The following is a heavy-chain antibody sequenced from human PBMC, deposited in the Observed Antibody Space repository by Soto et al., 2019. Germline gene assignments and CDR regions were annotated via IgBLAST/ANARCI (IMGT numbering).Heavy chain of an antibody. CDR1: GFTFSSYA. CDR3: ARELYLDHIAVGPFDY. V-gene: IGHV3-30-3*01. J-gene: IGHJ4*02. CDR2: ISYDGSNK. D-gene: IGHD6-19*01. Sequence: QVQLVESGGGVVQPGRSLRLSCAASGFTFSSYAMHWVRQAPGKGLEWVAVISYDGSNKYYADSVKGRFTISRDNSKNTLYLQMNSLRAEDTAVYYCARELYLDHIAVGPFDYWGQGTLVTVSS.